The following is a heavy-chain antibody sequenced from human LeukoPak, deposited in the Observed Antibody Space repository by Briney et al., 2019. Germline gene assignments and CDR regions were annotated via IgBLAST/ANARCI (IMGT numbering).Heavy chain of an antibody. J-gene: IGHJ4*02. CDR1: GYTFTSYD. V-gene: IGHV1-8*03. CDR2: MNPNSGNT. CDR3: ARTDDYGGNLDY. Sequence: GASVKGSCKASGYTFTSYDIIWVRQATGQGLEWMGWMNPNSGNTGYAQKFQGRVTITRNTSISTAYMELSSLRSEDTAVYYCARTDDYGGNLDYWGQGTLVTVSS. D-gene: IGHD4-23*01.